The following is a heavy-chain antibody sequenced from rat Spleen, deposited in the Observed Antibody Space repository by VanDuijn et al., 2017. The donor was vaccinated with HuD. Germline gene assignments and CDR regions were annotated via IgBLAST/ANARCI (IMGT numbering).Heavy chain of an antibody. CDR1: GFTFSNYY. V-gene: IGHV5S23*01. CDR2: ISTGGGNT. J-gene: IGHJ3*01. CDR3: TRGYDGTYYYVNWFAY. D-gene: IGHD1-12*02. Sequence: EVQLVESDGGLVQPGRSLKLSCAASGFTFSNYYMAWVRQAPTKGLEWVASISTGGGNTYYRDSVKGRFTVSRGNAKSTLYLQMNSLRSEDTATYYCTRGYDGTYYYVNWFAYWGQGTLVTVSS.